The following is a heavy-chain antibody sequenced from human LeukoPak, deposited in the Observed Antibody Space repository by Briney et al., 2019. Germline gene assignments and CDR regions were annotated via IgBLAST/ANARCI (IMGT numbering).Heavy chain of an antibody. J-gene: IGHJ6*03. CDR3: ARVLLGATTINYYYYYMDV. Sequence: GGSLRLSCAASGFTFSSYTITWVRQAPGKGLEWVSSITSTASHINYADSAQGRFTISRDNAKESVFLQMNSLRDEDTAVYYCARVLLGATTINYYYYYMDVWGKGTTVTVSS. V-gene: IGHV3-21*01. D-gene: IGHD1-26*01. CDR1: GFTFSSYT. CDR2: ITSTASHI.